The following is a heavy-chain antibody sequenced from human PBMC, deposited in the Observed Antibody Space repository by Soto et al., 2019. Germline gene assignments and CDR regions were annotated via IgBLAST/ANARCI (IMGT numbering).Heavy chain of an antibody. Sequence: QVQLVQSGAEVKKPGASVKVSCKASGYTFTSYGITWVRQAPGQGLEWMGWISAYNGNTKYAQKFQGRVTMTTDTATSRGYKERRSARADGTAVYYCEGDLGAKKVDYRGQGTLVTVSS. D-gene: IGHD1-26*01. V-gene: IGHV1-18*01. CDR2: ISAYNGNT. J-gene: IGHJ4*02. CDR1: GYTFTSYG. CDR3: EGDLGAKKVDY.